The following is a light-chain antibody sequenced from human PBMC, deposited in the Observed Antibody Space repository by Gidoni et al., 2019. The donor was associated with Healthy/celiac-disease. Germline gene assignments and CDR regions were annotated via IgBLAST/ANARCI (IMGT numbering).Light chain of an antibody. Sequence: EIVLTQSPATLSLSPGERATISCRASQSVSSYLAWYKQKPGQAPMLLIYDASNRATGIPARFSGSGSGTDFTLTISSLEPEDFAVYYGQQRSNWPPVTFXQXTRLEIK. CDR3: QQRSNWPPVT. J-gene: IGKJ5*01. CDR1: QSVSSY. CDR2: DAS. V-gene: IGKV3-11*01.